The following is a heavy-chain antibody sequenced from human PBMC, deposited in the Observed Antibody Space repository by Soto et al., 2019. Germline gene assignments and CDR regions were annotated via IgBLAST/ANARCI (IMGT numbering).Heavy chain of an antibody. CDR2: ISSSSSNI. CDR3: ARDNGYDAATLDY. J-gene: IGHJ4*02. V-gene: IGHV3-21*02. CDR1: GFTFSTCS. Sequence: EVQLVESGGGLVKPGGSLRLSCAASGFTFSTCSMNWVRQAPGKGLEWVSSISSSSSNIYYADSVKGRFTISRDNAKNSLYLQMNSLRADHTAVYYCARDNGYDAATLDYWGQGTLVTVSS. D-gene: IGHD5-12*01.